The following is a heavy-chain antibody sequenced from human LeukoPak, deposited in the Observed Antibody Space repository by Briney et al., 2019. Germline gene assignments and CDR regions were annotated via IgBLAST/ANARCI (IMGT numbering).Heavy chain of an antibody. CDR2: INHSGST. CDR3: ARMGFYGSSTYDY. D-gene: IGHD6-6*01. V-gene: IGHV4-34*01. Sequence: SETLSLTCAVYGGSFSGYYWSWIRQPPGKGLEWIGEINHSGSTNHNPSLKSRVTISVDTSKNQFSLKLSSVTAADTAVYYCARMGFYGSSTYDYWGQGTLVTVSS. CDR1: GGSFSGYY. J-gene: IGHJ4*02.